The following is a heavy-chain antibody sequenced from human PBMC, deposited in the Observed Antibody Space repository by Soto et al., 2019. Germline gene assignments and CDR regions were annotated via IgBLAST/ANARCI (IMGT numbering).Heavy chain of an antibody. CDR2: IIPILGIA. CDR3: ARDDCSSTSWLLGRYYYYMDV. V-gene: IGHV1-69*08. J-gene: IGHJ6*03. D-gene: IGHD2-2*01. Sequence: QVQLVQSGAEVKKPGSSVKVSCKASGGTFSSYTISWVRQAPGQGLEWMGRIIPILGIANYAQKFQGRVTITADKSTSTAYMELSSLGSEDTAVYYCARDDCSSTSWLLGRYYYYMDVCGKGTTVTVSS. CDR1: GGTFSSYT.